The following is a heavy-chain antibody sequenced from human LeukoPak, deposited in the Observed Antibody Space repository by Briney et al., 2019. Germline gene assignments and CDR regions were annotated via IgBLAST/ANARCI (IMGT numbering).Heavy chain of an antibody. CDR2: INPSGGST. V-gene: IGHV1-46*01. CDR3: ASSRRGVFDY. D-gene: IGHD1-14*01. CDR1: GYTFTSYY. Sequence: GASVKVSCKASGYTFTSYYMHWVRQAPGQGLEWMGIINPSGGSTSYAQKFQGRVTMTRDTSTSTVYMELCSLRSEDTAVYYCASSRRGVFDYWGQGTLVTVSS. J-gene: IGHJ4*02.